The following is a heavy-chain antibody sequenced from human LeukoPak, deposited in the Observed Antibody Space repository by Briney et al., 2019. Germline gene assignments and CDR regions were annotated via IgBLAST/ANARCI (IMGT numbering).Heavy chain of an antibody. Sequence: SETLSLTCAVYGGSFSGYYWNWIRQPPGKGLEWIGEINHSGSTNYNPSLKSRVTISVDTSKNQFSLKLGSVTAADTAVYYCARWEMATNYFDYWGQGTLVTVSS. CDR3: ARWEMATNYFDY. CDR2: INHSGST. D-gene: IGHD5-24*01. CDR1: GGSFSGYY. J-gene: IGHJ4*02. V-gene: IGHV4-34*01.